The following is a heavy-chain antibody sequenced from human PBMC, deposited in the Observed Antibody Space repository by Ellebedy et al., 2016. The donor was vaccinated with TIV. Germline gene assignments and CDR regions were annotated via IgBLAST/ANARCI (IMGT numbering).Heavy chain of an antibody. V-gene: IGHV3-74*01. J-gene: IGHJ4*02. CDR2: INSAGTST. CDR1: GFTFSNYW. Sequence: GESLKISCAASGFTFSNYWMHWVRQPPGRGLVWVSRINSAGTSTAYAASVKGRFTISRDNAKNMLYLQMNSLTAEDTAVYYCARSAMAAAGDDYWGQGTLVTVSS. D-gene: IGHD6-13*01. CDR3: ARSAMAAAGDDY.